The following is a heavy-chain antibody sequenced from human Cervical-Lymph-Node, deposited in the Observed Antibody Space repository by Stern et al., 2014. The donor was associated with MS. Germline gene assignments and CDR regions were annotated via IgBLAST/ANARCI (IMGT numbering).Heavy chain of an antibody. J-gene: IGHJ6*02. V-gene: IGHV1-69*01. Sequence: QVQLMQSGAEVMKPGSSVKVSCQASGGTFSSLAINWVRQAPGQGLEWVGGIIPIFDTPNYARQFKGRVTITADESTKTAHLELSSLRSDDTAVYYRATPAAVTVGCMDVWGQGTTVIVSS. CDR3: ATPAAVTVGCMDV. CDR2: IIPIFDTP. CDR1: GGTFSSLA. D-gene: IGHD2-21*02.